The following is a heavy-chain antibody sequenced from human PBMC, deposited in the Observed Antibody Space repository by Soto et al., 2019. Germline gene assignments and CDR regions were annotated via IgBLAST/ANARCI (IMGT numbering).Heavy chain of an antibody. Sequence: ASVKVSCKASGGTFSSYAISWVRQAPGQGLEWMGGIIPIFGTANYAQKFQGRVTITADESTSTAYMELISLRSEDTAVSYCAPSPPYTAMAYYFDYWGQGTLVTVSS. V-gene: IGHV1-69*13. CDR3: APSPPYTAMAYYFDY. J-gene: IGHJ4*02. CDR2: IIPIFGTA. CDR1: GGTFSSYA. D-gene: IGHD5-18*01.